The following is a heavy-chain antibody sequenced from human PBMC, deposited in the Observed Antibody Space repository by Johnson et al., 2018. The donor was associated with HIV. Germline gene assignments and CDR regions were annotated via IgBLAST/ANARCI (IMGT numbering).Heavy chain of an antibody. CDR3: ARLSGYYVYDAFDI. V-gene: IGHV3-30*03. CDR2: ISYDGSNK. D-gene: IGHD3-3*01. J-gene: IGHJ3*02. CDR1: GFTFSDYY. Sequence: VQLVESGGGLVKPGGSLRLSCAASGFTFSDYYMSWIRQAPGKGLEWVAVISYDGSNKYYADSVKGRFTISRDNSKNSLYLQMNSLRAEDTALYYCARLSGYYVYDAFDIWGQGTMVTVSS.